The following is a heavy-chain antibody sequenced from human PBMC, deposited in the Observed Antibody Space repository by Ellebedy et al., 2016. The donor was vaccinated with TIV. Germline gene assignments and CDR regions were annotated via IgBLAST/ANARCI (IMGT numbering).Heavy chain of an antibody. CDR3: ARDGGYSYGLDAFDI. J-gene: IGHJ3*02. D-gene: IGHD5-18*01. CDR1: GFTFSSYG. V-gene: IGHV3-33*01. CDR2: ICYDGSNT. Sequence: GESLKISCAASGFTFSSYGMHWVRQAPGKGLEWVAVICYDGSNTYYADSVKGRFTISRDNSKNTLYLQMNSLRAEDTAVYYCARDGGYSYGLDAFDIWGQGTMVTVSS.